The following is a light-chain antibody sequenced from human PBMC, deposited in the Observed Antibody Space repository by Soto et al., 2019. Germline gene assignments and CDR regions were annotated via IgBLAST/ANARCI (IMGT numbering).Light chain of an antibody. CDR2: GAS. Sequence: EIVLTQSPGTLSLSPGERATLSCRASQSVSNSYLAWYQQKPGQAPRLLIYGASSRATGIPDRFSGSGSGTDFTLTISRLEPEDFAVYYCQQYGSSPQTFGQGIKLEMK. CDR1: QSVSNSY. V-gene: IGKV3-20*01. J-gene: IGKJ2*01. CDR3: QQYGSSPQT.